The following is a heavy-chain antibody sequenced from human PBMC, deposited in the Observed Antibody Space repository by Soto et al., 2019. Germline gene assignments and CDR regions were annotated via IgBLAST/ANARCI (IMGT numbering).Heavy chain of an antibody. J-gene: IGHJ4*02. Sequence: EVQLVESGGGLVKPGGSLRLSCAASGFTFSNAWMSWVRQAPGKGLEWVGRIKSKTDGGTTDYAAPVKGRFTISRDNSKTTLYLQMNSLKTEDTAVYYCTTEYDYSWGSYPGGGRGQGTLVTVSS. D-gene: IGHD3-16*02. CDR3: TTEYDYSWGSYPGGG. CDR1: GFTFSNAW. V-gene: IGHV3-15*01. CDR2: IKSKTDGGTT.